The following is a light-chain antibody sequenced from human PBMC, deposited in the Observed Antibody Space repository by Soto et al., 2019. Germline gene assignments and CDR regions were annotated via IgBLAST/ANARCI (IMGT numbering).Light chain of an antibody. V-gene: IGKV3-15*01. J-gene: IGKJ1*01. Sequence: DILMTQSPATLSVSLGERATLACRASQSISTNLDWYQQKPGQAPRLLIYAPSTWDSGIPARFSGSGSGREFTLTISSLQSEDFAVYYCHQYNDWPSAFGQGTKVDIK. CDR2: APS. CDR1: QSISTN. CDR3: HQYNDWPSA.